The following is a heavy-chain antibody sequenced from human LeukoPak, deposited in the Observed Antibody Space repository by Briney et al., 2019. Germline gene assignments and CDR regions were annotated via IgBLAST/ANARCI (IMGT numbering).Heavy chain of an antibody. Sequence: GGSLRLSCAASGFTFSSYWMSWVRQAPGKGLEWVSYISSSSGTIYYADSVKGRFTISRDNAKNSLYLQMNSLRDEDTAVYYCARSHDYGDPFDYWGQGTLVTVSS. D-gene: IGHD4-17*01. CDR2: ISSSSGTI. CDR3: ARSHDYGDPFDY. CDR1: GFTFSSYW. V-gene: IGHV3-48*02. J-gene: IGHJ4*02.